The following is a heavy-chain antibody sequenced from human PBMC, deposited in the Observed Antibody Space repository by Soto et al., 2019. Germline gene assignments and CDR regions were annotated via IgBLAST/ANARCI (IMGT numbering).Heavy chain of an antibody. CDR2: ISAAGDP. J-gene: IGHJ6*02. Sequence: EVKLVESGGGLVQPGGSLRLSCEASGFTFRNYDMHWVRQGTGKGLEWVSGISAAGDPDYADSVEGRCTISRENAQNSFFLQMNSLRVGDTAVYYCARADRDFSGLDVWGQGTTVIVSS. CDR1: GFTFRNYD. CDR3: ARADRDFSGLDV. V-gene: IGHV3-13*05.